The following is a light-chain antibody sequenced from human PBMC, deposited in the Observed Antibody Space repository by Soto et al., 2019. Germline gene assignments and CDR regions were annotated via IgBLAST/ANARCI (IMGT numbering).Light chain of an antibody. CDR2: DSS. V-gene: IGKV3-11*01. CDR3: QQRTNWPT. J-gene: IGKJ5*01. Sequence: EIVMTQSPATLSLSPGERSTLSFRSSLGVGNYLGWYQQRPGQPPRLLIYDSSKRATGVPARFSGSGSGTDFTLTISSLEPEDFGVYYCQQRTNWPTFGQGTRLEIK. CDR1: LGVGNY.